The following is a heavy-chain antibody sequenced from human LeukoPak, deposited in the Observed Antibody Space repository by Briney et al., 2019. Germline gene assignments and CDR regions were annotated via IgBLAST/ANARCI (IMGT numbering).Heavy chain of an antibody. Sequence: PSETLSLTCAVYGGSFSGYYWSWTRQPPGKGLEWIGEINHSGSTNYNPSLKSRVTISVDTSKNQFSLKLSSVTAADTAVYYCARRSPFGTYYYDSSGYNWFDPWGQGTLVTVSS. CDR1: GGSFSGYY. D-gene: IGHD3-22*01. CDR3: ARRSPFGTYYYDSSGYNWFDP. V-gene: IGHV4-34*01. J-gene: IGHJ5*02. CDR2: INHSGST.